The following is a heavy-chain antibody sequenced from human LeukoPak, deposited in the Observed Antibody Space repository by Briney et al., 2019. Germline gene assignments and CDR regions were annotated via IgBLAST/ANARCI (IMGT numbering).Heavy chain of an antibody. CDR3: AKSGGIVGATTVY. V-gene: IGHV3-23*01. CDR2: ISGSGGST. D-gene: IGHD1-26*01. Sequence: PGGSLRLSCAASGFTFSSYAMSWVRQAPGKGLEWVSAISGSGGSTYYADSVKGRFTISRGNSKNTLYLQMNSLRAEDTAVYYCAKSGGIVGATTVYWGQGTLVTVSS. J-gene: IGHJ4*02. CDR1: GFTFSSYA.